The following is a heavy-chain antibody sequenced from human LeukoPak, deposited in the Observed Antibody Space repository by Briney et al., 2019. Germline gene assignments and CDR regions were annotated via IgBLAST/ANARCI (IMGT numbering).Heavy chain of an antibody. J-gene: IGHJ3*02. CDR1: GYTFTNYD. D-gene: IGHD2-15*01. V-gene: IGHV1-46*01. Sequence: ASVKVSCKASGYTFTNYDINWVRQAAGQGLEWMGIINPATGDTTYAQKFQGRLTMTRDMSTSTVYMELSSLTSEDTAVFYCARYGFSAVWQGGWHAFDIWGQGTVVTVS. CDR3: ARYGFSAVWQGGWHAFDI. CDR2: INPATGDT.